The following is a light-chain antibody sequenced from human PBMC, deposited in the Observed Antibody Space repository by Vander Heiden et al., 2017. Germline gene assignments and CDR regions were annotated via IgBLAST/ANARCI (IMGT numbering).Light chain of an antibody. CDR1: ISNIGAGYD. Sequence: QSVLTLPPSVSGAPGQSVTISSTGRISNIGAGYDVHWYQQVPRTAPKLLIYGNTNRPSGVPDRFSGSKSGTSASLAITGLQAEDEAEYYCQSYDSGLTGYVVFGGGTKLTVL. CDR2: GNT. V-gene: IGLV1-40*01. J-gene: IGLJ2*01. CDR3: QSYDSGLTGYVV.